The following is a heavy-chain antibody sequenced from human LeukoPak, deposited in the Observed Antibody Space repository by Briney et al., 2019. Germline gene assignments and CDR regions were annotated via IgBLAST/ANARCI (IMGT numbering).Heavy chain of an antibody. Sequence: ASVKVSCKASGYTFTDNYIHRVRQAPGQGLEWMGWINPNSGGTNNSQKYQGRGTMTRETSISTAYMERSRLRSDDTAVYYCARVLFYCRGNKSNRVDYWGQGPLVTVSS. D-gene: IGHD5-18*01. V-gene: IGHV1-2*02. CDR2: INPNSGGT. CDR1: GYTFTDNY. J-gene: IGHJ4*02. CDR3: ARVLFYCRGNKSNRVDY.